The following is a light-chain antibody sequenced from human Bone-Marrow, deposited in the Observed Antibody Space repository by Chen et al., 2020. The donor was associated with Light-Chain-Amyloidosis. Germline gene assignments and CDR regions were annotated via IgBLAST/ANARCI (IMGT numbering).Light chain of an antibody. CDR3: AAWDDSLRTYL. CDR1: GSNIGGHP. CDR2: NNH. Sequence: QCLLNQPHSASGTPGLAVNIASSGSGSNIGGHPVNWYQHLPGTAPQLVIFNNHKRPSGVPDRFSGSRSGTSASLAISGRQADDEGDYYCAAWDDSLRTYLFGGGTKLTFL. J-gene: IGLJ2*01. V-gene: IGLV1-44*01.